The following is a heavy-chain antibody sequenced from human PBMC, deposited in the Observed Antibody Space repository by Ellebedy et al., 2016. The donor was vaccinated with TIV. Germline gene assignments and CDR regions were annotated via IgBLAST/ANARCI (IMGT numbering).Heavy chain of an antibody. Sequence: GESLKISCAASGFTFYNSGMSWVRQAPGKGLEWVSGITGSGATTYYSDSVEGRFTISRDNSRNTLYLQMNSLRADDSAIYYCGRDAVTGNGRWDWLDPWGRGSLVTVSS. J-gene: IGHJ5*02. V-gene: IGHV3-23*01. CDR1: GFTFYNSG. CDR3: GRDAVTGNGRWDWLDP. CDR2: ITGSGATT. D-gene: IGHD2-21*02.